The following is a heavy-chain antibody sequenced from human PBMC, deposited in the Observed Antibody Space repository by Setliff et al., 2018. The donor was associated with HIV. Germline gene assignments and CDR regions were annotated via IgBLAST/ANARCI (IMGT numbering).Heavy chain of an antibody. CDR3: ARDHPGIAY. CDR1: GYTFTNNV. J-gene: IGHJ4*02. CDR2: IHAGSGDT. Sequence: ASVKVSCKASGYTFTNNVIHWVRQAPGQRLEWMGWIHAGSGDTQYSQKFQGRVTITGDTSASTVYMELSSLRSEGTAMYYCARDHPGIAYWGQGTMVTVSS. V-gene: IGHV1-3*01.